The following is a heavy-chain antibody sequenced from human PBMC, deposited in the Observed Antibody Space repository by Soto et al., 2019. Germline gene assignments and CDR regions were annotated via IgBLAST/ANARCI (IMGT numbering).Heavy chain of an antibody. Sequence: GGSLKISCAASGFTFSSYAMHWVRQAPGKGLEWVAVISYDGSNKYYADSVKGRFTISRDNSKNTLYLQMNSLRAEDTAVYYCARSRAGDVPFDYWGQGTLATVSS. V-gene: IGHV3-30-3*01. J-gene: IGHJ4*02. CDR1: GFTFSSYA. CDR3: ARSRAGDVPFDY. D-gene: IGHD3-16*01. CDR2: ISYDGSNK.